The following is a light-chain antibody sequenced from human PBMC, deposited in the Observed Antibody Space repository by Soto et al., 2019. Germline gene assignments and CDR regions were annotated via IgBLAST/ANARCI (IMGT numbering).Light chain of an antibody. CDR2: SNN. V-gene: IGLV1-44*01. J-gene: IGLJ3*02. Sequence: QSVLTQPPSASGTPGQRVTTSCSGSSYNIGSNTVNWYQQVPGTAPKLLLYSNNQRPSGVPDRFSGSKSGTSASLAISGLQSEDEADYYCAAWDDSLNGWVFGGGTKLTVL. CDR1: SYNIGSNT. CDR3: AAWDDSLNGWV.